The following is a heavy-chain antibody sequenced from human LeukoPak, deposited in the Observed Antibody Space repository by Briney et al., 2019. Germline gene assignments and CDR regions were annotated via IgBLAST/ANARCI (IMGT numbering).Heavy chain of an antibody. CDR3: ASYSRYSSSPPFVY. CDR1: GYTFTGYY. V-gene: IGHV1-2*02. D-gene: IGHD6-6*01. J-gene: IGHJ4*02. CDR2: INPNTGGT. Sequence: ASVKVSCKASGYTFTGYYMHWVRQAPGQGLEWMGWINPNTGGTNYAQKFQARVTMTRDTTISTAYMELSRLTSDDTAVYYCASYSRYSSSPPFVYWGQGTLVTVSS.